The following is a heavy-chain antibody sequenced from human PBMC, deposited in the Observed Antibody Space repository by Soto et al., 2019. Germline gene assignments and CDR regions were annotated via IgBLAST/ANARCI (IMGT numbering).Heavy chain of an antibody. CDR3: ARDLQAGDDNVNWFAP. CDR2: IAYDGSNK. J-gene: IGHJ5*02. CDR1: GFSISRSA. V-gene: IGHV3-30-3*01. Sequence: QVQLVESGGGVVQPGRSLRLSCVASGFSISRSAMHWVRQAPGKGLEWVAVIAYDGSNKWYADSAKGRFTISRDNSKNTLHLDMSSLRAEDTAVYFCARDLQAGDDNVNWFAPWGQGTLVTVSS. D-gene: IGHD1-1*01.